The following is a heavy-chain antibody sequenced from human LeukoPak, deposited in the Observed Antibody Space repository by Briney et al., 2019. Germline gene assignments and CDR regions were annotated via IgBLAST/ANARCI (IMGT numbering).Heavy chain of an antibody. V-gene: IGHV4-34*01. CDR3: ASSSRGTVIRPTRRVPFDI. Sequence: SETLSLTCAVYGGSFSGYYWSWIRQPPGKGLEWIGEINHSGSTNYNPSLKSRVTISVDTSKNLFSLKLSSVTAADTAVYYCASSSRGTVIRPTRRVPFDIWGQGTMVTVSS. D-gene: IGHD4-17*01. CDR2: INHSGST. J-gene: IGHJ3*02. CDR1: GGSFSGYY.